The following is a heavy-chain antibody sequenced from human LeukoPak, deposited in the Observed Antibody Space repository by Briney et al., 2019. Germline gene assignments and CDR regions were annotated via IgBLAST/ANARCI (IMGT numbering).Heavy chain of an antibody. CDR1: GGSFNAYA. V-gene: IGHV1-69*05. CDR2: IIPIFGTS. Sequence: SVKVSCKASGGSFNAYAISWVRQAPGQRLEWMGGIIPIFGTSNYAQKLQGRVTISTDESTGTAYMEVSSLRSEDTAIYYCARGLDASMETAYDYWGQGTLVTVSS. CDR3: ARGLDASMETAYDY. J-gene: IGHJ4*02. D-gene: IGHD5-18*01.